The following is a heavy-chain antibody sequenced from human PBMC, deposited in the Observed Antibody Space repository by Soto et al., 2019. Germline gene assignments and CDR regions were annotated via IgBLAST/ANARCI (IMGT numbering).Heavy chain of an antibody. V-gene: IGHV3-15*01. CDR1: GFSFRNAW. Sequence: ELQLVESGGGLVKPGGSLRLSCAASGFSFRNAWMSWVRQAPGKGLEWVGHIKSQGDGGTRDYAAPVKGRFTISRDDSKNTLFLQMNSLKNEETAVYFCTTDLQAYCDGTTCYAGNYYYDDMDVWGQGTTVTVSS. CDR2: IKSQGDGGTR. J-gene: IGHJ6*02. D-gene: IGHD2-2*01. CDR3: TTDLQAYCDGTTCYAGNYYYDDMDV.